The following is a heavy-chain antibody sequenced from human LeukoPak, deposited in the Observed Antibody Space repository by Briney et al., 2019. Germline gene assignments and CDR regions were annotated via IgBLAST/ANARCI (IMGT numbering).Heavy chain of an antibody. D-gene: IGHD1-14*01. Sequence: SGTLSLTCAVYGGSFSGYYWSWIRQPPGKGLEWIGEINHSGSTNYNPSLKSRVTISVDTSKNQFSLKLSSVTAADTAVYYCAILAPEPLDYWGQGTLVTVSS. CDR2: INHSGST. CDR3: AILAPEPLDY. J-gene: IGHJ4*02. V-gene: IGHV4-34*01. CDR1: GGSFSGYY.